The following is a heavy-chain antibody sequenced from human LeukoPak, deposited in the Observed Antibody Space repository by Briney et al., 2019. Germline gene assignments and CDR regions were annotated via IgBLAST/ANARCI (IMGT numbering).Heavy chain of an antibody. CDR3: AKVSLNMVNDAFDI. J-gene: IGHJ3*02. CDR1: GFIFSSYG. CDR2: IRYDGSRK. D-gene: IGHD4/OR15-4a*01. V-gene: IGHV3-30*02. Sequence: GGSLRLSCAASGFIFSSYGMHWVRQAPDKGLEWVAFIRYDGSRKYYGDSVKGRFTISRDNSKNTLYLQMNGLRAEDTAMYYCAKVSLNMVNDAFDIWGQGTMVSVSS.